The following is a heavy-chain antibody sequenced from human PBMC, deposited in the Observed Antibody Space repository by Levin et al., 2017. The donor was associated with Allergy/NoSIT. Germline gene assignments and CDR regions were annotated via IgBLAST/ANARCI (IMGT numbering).Heavy chain of an antibody. CDR2: ISYDGTNK. CDR3: ARDPFVVVTAPRGYYYGMDV. V-gene: IGHV3-30*04. D-gene: IGHD2-21*02. Sequence: GGSLRLSCAASGFTFSTYAIHWVRQAPGKGLDWVAVISYDGTNKYYADSVKGRFTISRDNSKNTLYLQMNSLRDEDTAMYYCARDPFVVVTAPRGYYYGMDVWGQGTTVIVSS. J-gene: IGHJ6*02. CDR1: GFTFSTYA.